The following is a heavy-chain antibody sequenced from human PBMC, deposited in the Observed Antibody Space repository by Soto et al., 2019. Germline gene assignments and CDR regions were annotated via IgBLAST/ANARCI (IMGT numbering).Heavy chain of an antibody. J-gene: IGHJ5*02. Sequence: PSETLSLTCPFSAGSISSYRWSWLRQPAGKGLEWIGRLNTYGNTHYNPSLKSRVTVSVDTSRNQFFLTLRSVTAADSAVYHCGRESGETWDYEASWGQGTPVTVSS. CDR1: AGSISSYR. CDR2: LNTYGNT. D-gene: IGHD1-7*01. CDR3: GRESGETWDYEAS. V-gene: IGHV4-4*07.